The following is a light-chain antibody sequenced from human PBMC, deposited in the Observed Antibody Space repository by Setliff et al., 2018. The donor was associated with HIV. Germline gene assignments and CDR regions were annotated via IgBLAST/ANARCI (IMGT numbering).Light chain of an antibody. Sequence: SVLTQPASVSGSPGQSITISCTGTSSDVGSYNLVSRYQQHPGKAPKLIIYEVIKRPSGISNRFSGSKSGNTASLTISGLQAEDEADYYCCSYAGSSTYVFGTGTNVTV. CDR2: EVI. CDR3: CSYAGSSTYV. CDR1: SSDVGSYNL. J-gene: IGLJ1*01. V-gene: IGLV2-23*02.